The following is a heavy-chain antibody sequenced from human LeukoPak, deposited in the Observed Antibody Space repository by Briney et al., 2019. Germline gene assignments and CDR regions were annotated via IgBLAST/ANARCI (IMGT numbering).Heavy chain of an antibody. D-gene: IGHD5/OR15-5a*01. Sequence: GGSLRLSCAASGFTFSSYAMSWVRQAPGKGLEWVSAISGSGGSTYYADSVKGRFTISRDNSKNTLYLQMNSLRAEDTAVYYCAKDRGPLGGYGLYDYYYYGMDVWGQGTTVTVSS. J-gene: IGHJ6*02. CDR1: GFTFSSYA. CDR3: AKDRGPLGGYGLYDYYYYGMDV. V-gene: IGHV3-23*01. CDR2: ISGSGGST.